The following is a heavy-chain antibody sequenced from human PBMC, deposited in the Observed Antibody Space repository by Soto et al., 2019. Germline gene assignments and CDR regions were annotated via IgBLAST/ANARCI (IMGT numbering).Heavy chain of an antibody. CDR1: SATHGDHY. J-gene: IGHJ6*02. D-gene: IGHD5-18*01. CDR3: ARGKPSGYRFGPRNFFYYGLDV. V-gene: IGHV4-34*01. Sequence: SETLSLTGTVFSATHGDHYWYLIRQSPDKRLEWFGEVHPSGSTDYNPSLKSRLTLSLDTSKNQFSLTVASVTAADTAVYFCARGKPSGYRFGPRNFFYYGLDVWGPGSTVSVSS. CDR2: VHPSGST.